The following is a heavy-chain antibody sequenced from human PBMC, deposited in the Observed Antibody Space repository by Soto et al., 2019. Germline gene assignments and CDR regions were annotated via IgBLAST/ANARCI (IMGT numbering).Heavy chain of an antibody. CDR2: IYSNGYS. V-gene: IGHV4-59*01. Sequence: PSETLSLTCTVSVGSTSSYYWNWIRQPPGKGLEWIAYIYSNGYSTYNPSLKSRVTISMDTSKNQFSLKLTSVTAADTAVYYWYFDLWGRGTLVTVSS. J-gene: IGHJ2*01. CDR1: VGSTSSYY. CDR3: YFDL.